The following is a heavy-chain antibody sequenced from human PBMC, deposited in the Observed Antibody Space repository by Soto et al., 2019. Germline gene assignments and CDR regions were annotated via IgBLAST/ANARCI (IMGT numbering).Heavy chain of an antibody. CDR2: ISYDGSDK. Sequence: GGSLRLSCAASGFTFSSYAMHWVRQAPGKGLEWVALISYDGSDKDYADSVKGRFTISRDNSRNTLFLQMNSLRAEDTAVYYCARRGPGGYCTGGQCPPFDHWGQGILVTVSS. V-gene: IGHV3-30-3*01. D-gene: IGHD2-8*02. J-gene: IGHJ4*02. CDR1: GFTFSSYA. CDR3: ARRGPGGYCTGGQCPPFDH.